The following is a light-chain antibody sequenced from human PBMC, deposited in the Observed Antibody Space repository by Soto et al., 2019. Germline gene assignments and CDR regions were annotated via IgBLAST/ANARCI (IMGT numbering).Light chain of an antibody. V-gene: IGKV1-5*03. CDR1: RNVGDW. Sequence: DKQLTQSPSTLSASIGDRVTITFLASRNVGDWLAWFQQKPGKAPKLPIYKASTLESGVPSRFRGTASGTEFTLTISSLQPDDYASYYCQEHGTYPLTFGGGTKVDIK. CDR3: QEHGTYPLT. J-gene: IGKJ4*01. CDR2: KAS.